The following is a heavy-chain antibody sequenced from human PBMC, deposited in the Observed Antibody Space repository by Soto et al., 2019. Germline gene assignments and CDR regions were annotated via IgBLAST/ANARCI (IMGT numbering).Heavy chain of an antibody. CDR3: AKTKVGYWYFDL. CDR2: ISGSGGST. J-gene: IGHJ2*01. Sequence: GGSLRLSCAAYGFTFSSYAMSWVRQAPGKGLEWVSAISGSGGSTYYADSVKGRFTISRDNSKNTLYLQMNSLRAEDTAVYYCAKTKVGYWYFDLWGRGTLVTVS. CDR1: GFTFSSYA. D-gene: IGHD4-17*01. V-gene: IGHV3-23*01.